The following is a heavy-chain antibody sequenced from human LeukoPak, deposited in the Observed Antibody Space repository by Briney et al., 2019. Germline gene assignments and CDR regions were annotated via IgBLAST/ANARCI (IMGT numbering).Heavy chain of an antibody. D-gene: IGHD4-17*01. CDR2: ISSRGNYI. CDR1: GFTFSAYN. J-gene: IGHJ4*02. V-gene: IGHV3-21*01. CDR3: ARASRPTVTIDPYYFDY. Sequence: TTGGSLRLSCAASGFTFSAYNMNWVRQAPGKGLEWVSSISSRGNYIYYTDSVKGRFTISRDNTKNSLYLQMNSLRAEDTAVYYCARASRPTVTIDPYYFDYWGQGTLVTVSS.